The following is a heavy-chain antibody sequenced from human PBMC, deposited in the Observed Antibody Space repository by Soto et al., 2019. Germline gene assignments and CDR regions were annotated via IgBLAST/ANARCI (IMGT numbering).Heavy chain of an antibody. D-gene: IGHD3-22*01. J-gene: IGHJ6*02. CDR2: IGYSGST. V-gene: IGHV4-39*01. CDR1: GGSISSSNYY. CDR3: ARRSGYNFYYNYYGMDV. Sequence: QLQLQESGPGLVKPSETLSLTCTVSGGSISSSNYYWGWIRQPPGKGLEWIGSIGYSGSTYYNPSLKSRVTISVDTSNNQFSLRLSSVTAADTAVYYCARRSGYNFYYNYYGMDVWGQGTTVTVSS.